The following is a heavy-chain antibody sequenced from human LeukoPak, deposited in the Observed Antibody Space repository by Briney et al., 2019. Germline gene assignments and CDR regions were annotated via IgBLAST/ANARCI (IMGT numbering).Heavy chain of an antibody. CDR2: IYYSGST. Sequence: SETLSLTCTVSGGSVSSGSYYWSWVRQPPGKGLEWIGYIYYSGSTNYNPSLKSRVTISVDTSKNQFSLKLSSVTAADTAVYYCARNDYSNGWFDPWGQGTLVTVSS. D-gene: IGHD4-11*01. V-gene: IGHV4-61*01. CDR1: GGSVSSGSYY. CDR3: ARNDYSNGWFDP. J-gene: IGHJ5*02.